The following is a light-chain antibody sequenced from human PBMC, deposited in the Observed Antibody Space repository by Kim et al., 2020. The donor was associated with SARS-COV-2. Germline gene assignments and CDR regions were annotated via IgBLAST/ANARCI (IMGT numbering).Light chain of an antibody. CDR3: SSRDSTGYHWV. CDR1: SLNTYY. CDR2: SKD. Sequence: GQTVMITCRRDSLNTYYASWFQQQPGQAPSIVFYSKDKRPSGIPDRFSGSSSGATASLTITGAQAEDEADYFCSSRDSTGYHWVFGGGTQLTVL. V-gene: IGLV3-19*01. J-gene: IGLJ3*02.